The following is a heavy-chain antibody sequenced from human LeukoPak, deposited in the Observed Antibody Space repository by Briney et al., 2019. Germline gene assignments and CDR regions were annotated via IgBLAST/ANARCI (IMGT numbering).Heavy chain of an antibody. CDR3: AKGRGFGEFVFDY. V-gene: IGHV3-23*01. CDR1: GFTFSSYA. Sequence: PGGSLRLSCAASGFTFSSYAMSWVRQAPGKGLEWVSAISGSGGSTYYADSVKGRLTISRDNSKNTLYLQMNSLRAEDTAVYYCAKGRGFGEFVFDYWGQGTLVTVSS. J-gene: IGHJ4*02. CDR2: ISGSGGST. D-gene: IGHD3-10*01.